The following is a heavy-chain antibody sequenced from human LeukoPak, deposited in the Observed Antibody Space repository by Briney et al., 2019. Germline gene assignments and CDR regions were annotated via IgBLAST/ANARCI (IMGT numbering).Heavy chain of an antibody. CDR3: ARGPIVVVTDNWFDP. CDR1: GGSISSGGYY. Sequence: SETLSLTCTVSGGSISSGGYYWSWIRQPPGKGLEWIGYIYHSGSTYYNPSLKSRVTISVDRSKSQFSLKLSSVTAADTAVYYCARGPIVVVTDNWFDPWGQGTLVTVSS. CDR2: IYHSGST. J-gene: IGHJ5*02. D-gene: IGHD2-21*02. V-gene: IGHV4-30-2*01.